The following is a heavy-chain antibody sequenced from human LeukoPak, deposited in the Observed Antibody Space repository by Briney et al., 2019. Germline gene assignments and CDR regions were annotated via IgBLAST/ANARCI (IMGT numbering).Heavy chain of an antibody. J-gene: IGHJ4*02. V-gene: IGHV4-38-2*02. CDR2: IYHSGST. Sequence: ETLSLTCTVSGYSISSGYYWGWIRQPPGKGLEWIGSIYHSGSTYYNPSLKSRVTISVDTSKNQFSLKLSSVTAADTAVYYCARIPLPSYDSSGYLGGVDYWGQGTLVTVSS. CDR1: GYSISSGYY. CDR3: ARIPLPSYDSSGYLGGVDY. D-gene: IGHD3-22*01.